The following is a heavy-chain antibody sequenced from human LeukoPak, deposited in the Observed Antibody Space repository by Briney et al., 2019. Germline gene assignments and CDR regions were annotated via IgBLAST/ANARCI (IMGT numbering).Heavy chain of an antibody. D-gene: IGHD6-19*01. CDR2: IGAYNGNT. J-gene: IGHJ4*02. V-gene: IGHV1-18*01. CDR3: ARDIAEQWLVRKYYFDY. CDR1: GYTFTSYG. Sequence: ASVKVSCKASGYTFTSYGISWVRQAPGQGLEWMGWIGAYNGNTNHAQKLQGRVTMTTDTSTSTAYMELRSLRSDDTAVYYCARDIAEQWLVRKYYFDYWGQGTLVTVSS.